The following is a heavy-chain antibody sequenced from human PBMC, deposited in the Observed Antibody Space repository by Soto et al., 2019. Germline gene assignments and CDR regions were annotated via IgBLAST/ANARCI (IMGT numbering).Heavy chain of an antibody. D-gene: IGHD3-9*01. CDR3: ASTAYYDILTGYPHLYYYYGMDV. CDR1: GGSISSYY. V-gene: IGHV4-59*08. J-gene: IGHJ6*02. Sequence: ASETLSLTCTVSGGSISSYYWSWIRQPPGKGLEWIGYIYYSGSTNYNPSLKSRVTISVDTSKNQFSLKLSSVTAADTAVYYCASTAYYDILTGYPHLYYYYGMDVWGQGTTVTVSS. CDR2: IYYSGST.